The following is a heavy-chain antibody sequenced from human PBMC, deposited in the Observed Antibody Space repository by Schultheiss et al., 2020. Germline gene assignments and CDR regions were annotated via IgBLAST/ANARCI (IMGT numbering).Heavy chain of an antibody. D-gene: IGHD5-24*01. CDR2: IIPIFGTA. J-gene: IGHJ3*01. Sequence: ASVKVSCKASGYTFTSYDINWVRQAPGQGLEWMGGIIPIFGTANYAQKFQGRVTMTRDTSISTAYMELSRLRSDDTAIYYCARSRWLQTDAFDLWGQGTKVTVSS. CDR3: ARSRWLQTDAFDL. V-gene: IGHV1-2*02. CDR1: GYTFTSYD.